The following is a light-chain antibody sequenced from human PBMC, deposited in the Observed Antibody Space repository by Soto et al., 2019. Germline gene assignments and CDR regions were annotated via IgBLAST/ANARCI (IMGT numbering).Light chain of an antibody. CDR2: AAS. Sequence: IQLTQSPSSLSASLGDSVTITCRARQGIRNDLGWYQQKPGKAPMRLSYAASSLQRRLPSRVNGSLSETEFTLTISCLQPEDFATSDCRQDNSYPLPFGEGTKV. CDR1: QGIRND. CDR3: RQDNSYPLP. J-gene: IGKJ1*01. V-gene: IGKV1-17*01.